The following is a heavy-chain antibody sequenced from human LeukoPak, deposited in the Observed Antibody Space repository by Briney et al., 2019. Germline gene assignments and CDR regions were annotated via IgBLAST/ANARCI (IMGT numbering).Heavy chain of an antibody. CDR1: GFTFSDYY. CDR3: ARPNIRYCSGGACSNDGSDY. J-gene: IGHJ4*02. Sequence: LRLSCAASGFTFSDYYMSWIRQAPGKGLEWIGSIYYSGSTYYSPSLKSRVTISVDTSKNQFSLKLSSVTAADTAVYYCARPNIRYCSGGACSNDGSDYWGQGTLVTVSS. CDR2: IYYSGST. V-gene: IGHV4-38-2*01. D-gene: IGHD2-15*01.